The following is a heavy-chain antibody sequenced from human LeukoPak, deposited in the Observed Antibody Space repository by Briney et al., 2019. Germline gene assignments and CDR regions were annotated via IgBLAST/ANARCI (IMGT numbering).Heavy chain of an antibody. CDR3: ASTALDSSGYYSTDAFDI. CDR2: IIPIFGTA. J-gene: IGHJ3*02. D-gene: IGHD3-22*01. V-gene: IGHV1-69*05. CDR1: GGTFRSYA. Sequence: ASVKVSCKASGGTFRSYAISWVRQAPGQGLEWMGGIIPIFGTANYAQKFQGRVTITTDESTSTAYMELSSLRSEDTAVYYCASTALDSSGYYSTDAFDIWGQGTMVTVSS.